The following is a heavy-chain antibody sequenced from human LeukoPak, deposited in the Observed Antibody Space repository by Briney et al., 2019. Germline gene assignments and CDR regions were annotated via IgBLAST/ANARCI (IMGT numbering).Heavy chain of an antibody. D-gene: IGHD6-19*01. Sequence: SGGSLRLSCAASGFTFSSYGMHWVRQAPGKGLEWVAVISYDGSNKYYADSVRGRFTISRDNSKNTLYLQMNSLRAEDTAVYYCAKDLGTKWLVRLADYWGQGTLVTVSS. CDR2: ISYDGSNK. V-gene: IGHV3-30*18. J-gene: IGHJ4*02. CDR3: AKDLGTKWLVRLADY. CDR1: GFTFSSYG.